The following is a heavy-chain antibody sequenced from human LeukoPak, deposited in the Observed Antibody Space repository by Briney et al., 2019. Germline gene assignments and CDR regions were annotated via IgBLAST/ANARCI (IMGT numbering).Heavy chain of an antibody. CDR3: ARLNYDYIWGNYRYYFDY. D-gene: IGHD3-16*02. CDR1: GGSINNYY. Sequence: SETLSLTCTVSGGSINNYYWSWVRQPPGEGLEWIGYIYYSGSTSYNPSLKSRVTISVDTSKNQYSLKLSSVTAADTAVYYCARLNYDYIWGNYRYYFDYWGQGILVTVSS. CDR2: IYYSGST. V-gene: IGHV4-59*08. J-gene: IGHJ4*02.